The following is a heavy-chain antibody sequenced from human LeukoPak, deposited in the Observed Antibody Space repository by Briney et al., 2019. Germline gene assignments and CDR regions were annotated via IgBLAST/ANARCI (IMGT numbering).Heavy chain of an antibody. V-gene: IGHV4-34*01. J-gene: IGHJ4*02. CDR2: INHSGST. D-gene: IGHD6-13*01. CDR3: ARAPYGSSIDY. Sequence: PSETLSLTCAVYGGSFSGYYWSWIRQPPGKGLEWIGEINHSGSTNYNRSIKSRVTISVDTSKNQFSLKLSSVTAADTAVYYGARAPYGSSIDYWGQGTLVTVSS. CDR1: GGSFSGYY.